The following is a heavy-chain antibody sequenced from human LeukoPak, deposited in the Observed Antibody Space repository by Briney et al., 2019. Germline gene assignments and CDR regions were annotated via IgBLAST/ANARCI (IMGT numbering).Heavy chain of an antibody. J-gene: IGHJ4*02. V-gene: IGHV7-4-1*02. Sequence: ASVKVSCKASGYTFTNYGINWVRQAPGQGLEWMGWINTNTGNPTYAQGFTGRFVFSLDTSVSTAYLQISSLKAEDTAVYYCARTLNYYGSRSIHFDYWGQGTLVTVSS. CDR1: GYTFTNYG. D-gene: IGHD3-10*01. CDR3: ARTLNYYGSRSIHFDY. CDR2: INTNTGNP.